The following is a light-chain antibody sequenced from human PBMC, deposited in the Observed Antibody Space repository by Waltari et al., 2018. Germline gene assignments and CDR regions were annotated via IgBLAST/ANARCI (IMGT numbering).Light chain of an antibody. J-gene: IGKJ1*01. CDR3: QKYGSSPLWT. V-gene: IGKV3-20*01. CDR2: GAS. Sequence: VLTQSPGTLSLSPGESATLSCRASQTVGSNYLAWYQQKPGQAPRLLIYGASTRPPGVPDRFSGRGSGTDLTLIISRLEPGDFAVYYCQKYGSSPLWTFGQGTKVEI. CDR1: QTVGSNY.